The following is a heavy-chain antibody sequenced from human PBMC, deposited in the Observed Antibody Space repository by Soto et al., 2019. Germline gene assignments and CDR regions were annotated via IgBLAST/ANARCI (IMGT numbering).Heavy chain of an antibody. CDR1: GGSFSGYY. D-gene: IGHD3-3*01. V-gene: IGHV4-34*01. CDR2: INHSGST. CDR3: ARGPSAYYDFWSGYYTPSYDD. Sequence: SETLSLTCAVYGGSFSGYYWSWIRQPPGKGLEWIGEINHSGSTNYNPSLKGRVTISVDTSKNQFSLKLSSVTAADTAVYYCARGPSAYYDFWSGYYTPSYDDWGQGTRVTVAS. J-gene: IGHJ4*02.